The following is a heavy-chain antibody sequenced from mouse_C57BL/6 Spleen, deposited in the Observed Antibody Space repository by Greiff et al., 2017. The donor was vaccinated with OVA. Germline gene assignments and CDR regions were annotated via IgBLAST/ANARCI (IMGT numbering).Heavy chain of an antibody. CDR3: ARAYGSFYAMDY. CDR1: GYTFTSYW. Sequence: VQLQQPGTELVKPGASVKLSCKASGYTFTSYWMHWVKQRPGQGLEWIGNINPSNGGTNYNEKFKSKATLTVDKSSSTAYMQLSSLTSEDSSVYSCARAYGSFYAMDYWGQGTSVTVSS. CDR2: INPSNGGT. D-gene: IGHD1-1*01. V-gene: IGHV1-53*01. J-gene: IGHJ4*01.